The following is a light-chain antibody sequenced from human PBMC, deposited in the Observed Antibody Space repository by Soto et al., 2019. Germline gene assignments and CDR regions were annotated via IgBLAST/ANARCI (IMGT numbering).Light chain of an antibody. V-gene: IGKV3-20*01. CDR1: QSVSSSY. J-gene: IGKJ1*01. CDR2: GAS. Sequence: EIVLTQSPGTLSLSPGERATLSCRASQSVSSSYLAWYQQKPGQAPRLLIYGASSRATGIPDRFSGSGSGTDFTLTIIRLEPEDFAVYYCQQYGSSPQTFGQGTNVEIK. CDR3: QQYGSSPQT.